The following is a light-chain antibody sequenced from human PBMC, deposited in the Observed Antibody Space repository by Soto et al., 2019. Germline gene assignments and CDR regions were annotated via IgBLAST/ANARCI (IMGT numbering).Light chain of an antibody. V-gene: IGKV3-11*01. J-gene: IGKJ2*01. Sequence: EIVLTQSPATLSLSPGERATLYCRASQSVRNYLAWYQQKPGQAPRLLIYDASNRATGVPARFSGSGSGTDFTLTISTLEPEDFALYYCQQGNTWPPEYTFGQGTKLEIK. CDR3: QQGNTWPPEYT. CDR2: DAS. CDR1: QSVRNY.